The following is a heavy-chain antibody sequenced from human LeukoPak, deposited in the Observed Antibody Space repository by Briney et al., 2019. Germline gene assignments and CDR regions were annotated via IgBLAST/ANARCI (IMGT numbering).Heavy chain of an antibody. CDR1: GFTFSSFA. D-gene: IGHD6-13*01. CDR3: AKDGSSNLYGWFDP. V-gene: IGHV3-23*01. Sequence: PGGSLRLSCAASGFTFSSFAMSWVRQAPGKGLEWVSTISGRGGGTYYADSVKGRFTISRDKSKNTLYLQMNSLRAEDTAVYYCAKDGSSNLYGWFDPWGQGTLVTVSS. CDR2: ISGRGGGT. J-gene: IGHJ5*02.